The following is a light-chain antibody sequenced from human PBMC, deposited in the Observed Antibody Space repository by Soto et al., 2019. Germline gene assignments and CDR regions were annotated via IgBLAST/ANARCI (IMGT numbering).Light chain of an antibody. CDR3: QSYDSSLSGRV. Sequence: QSVLTQPPSVSGAPGQRVTISCTGSSSNIGAGYDVHWYQQLPGTAPKHLISGNSNRPSGVPDRFSGSKSGTSASLAITGLQAEDEADYYCQSYDSSLSGRVFGTGTKLTVL. V-gene: IGLV1-40*01. CDR1: SSNIGAGYD. CDR2: GNS. J-gene: IGLJ1*01.